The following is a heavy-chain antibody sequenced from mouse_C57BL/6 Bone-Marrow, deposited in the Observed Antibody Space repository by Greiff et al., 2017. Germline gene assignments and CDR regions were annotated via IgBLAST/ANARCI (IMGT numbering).Heavy chain of an antibody. J-gene: IGHJ4*01. D-gene: IGHD1-1*01. CDR3: ARLPPIYYYGSSYNGDYYAMDY. V-gene: IGHV1-72*01. CDR2: IDPNSGGT. Sequence: QVQLQQPGAELVKPGASVKLSCKASGYTFTSYWMHWVKQRPGRGLEWIGRIDPNSGGTKYNEKFKSKATLTVDKPSSTAYMQLISLTSEDSAVYYCARLPPIYYYGSSYNGDYYAMDYWGQGTSVTVSS. CDR1: GYTFTSYW.